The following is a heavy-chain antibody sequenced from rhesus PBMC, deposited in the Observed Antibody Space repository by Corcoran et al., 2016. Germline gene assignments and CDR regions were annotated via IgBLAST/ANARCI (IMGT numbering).Heavy chain of an antibody. CDR2: FYSSSGNT. J-gene: IGHJ4*01. Sequence: QVQLQESGPGLLKPSETLSLTCAVSGGSISGGHGWGWIRQPPGKGLEWIGSFYSSSGNTYSNPSLKSRVTISTDTSKNQCSLKLSSVTAADTAVYYCAILRRGIQPDYWGQGVLVTVSS. CDR3: AILRRGIQPDY. CDR1: GGSISGGHG. V-gene: IGHV4S7*01. D-gene: IGHD5-42*01.